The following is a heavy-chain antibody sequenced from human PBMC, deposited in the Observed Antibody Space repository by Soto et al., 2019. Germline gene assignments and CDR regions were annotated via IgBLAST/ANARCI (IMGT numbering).Heavy chain of an antibody. CDR2: IYYSGST. J-gene: IGHJ3*02. D-gene: IGHD1-1*01. CDR3: ARALESTRDAFDI. CDR1: GGSISSYY. Sequence: SETLSLTCTVSGGSISSYYWSWIRQPPGKGLEWIGYIYYSGSTYYNPSLKSRVTISVDRSKNQFSLKLSSVTAADTAVYYCARALESTRDAFDIWGQGTMVTVSS. V-gene: IGHV4-59*12.